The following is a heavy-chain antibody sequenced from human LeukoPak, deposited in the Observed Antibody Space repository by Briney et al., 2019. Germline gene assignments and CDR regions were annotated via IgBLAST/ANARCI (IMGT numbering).Heavy chain of an antibody. CDR3: MGGRGWLPEN. CDR2: ISSSSSTI. D-gene: IGHD3-22*01. V-gene: IGHV3-48*04. Sequence: GGSLRLSCAASGFTFSSYSMNWVRQAPGKGLEWVSYISSSSSTIYYADSVKGRFTISRDNAKNSLYLQMNSLRIEDAAVYYCMGGRGWLPENWGQGTLVTVSS. CDR1: GFTFSSYS. J-gene: IGHJ4*02.